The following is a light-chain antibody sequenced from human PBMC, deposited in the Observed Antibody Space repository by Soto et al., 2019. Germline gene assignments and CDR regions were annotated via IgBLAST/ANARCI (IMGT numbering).Light chain of an antibody. CDR2: GAS. CDR3: HQRQSWPRK. J-gene: IGKJ1*01. V-gene: IGKV3-15*01. Sequence: EIVMTQSPATLSVSPGERATLSCRASQSVSSNLAWYQQKPGQAPRLLIYGASTRATGIPARFSGSGSGTEFTLTISSPQSEDFAVYYCHQRQSWPRKFGQGTKVDIK. CDR1: QSVSSN.